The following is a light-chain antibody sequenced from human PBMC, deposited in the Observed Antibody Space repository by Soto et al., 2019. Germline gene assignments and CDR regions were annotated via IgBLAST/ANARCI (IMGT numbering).Light chain of an antibody. J-gene: IGKJ4*01. CDR2: DVS. Sequence: EIVLTQSPATLSLSPGERATLSCRASQSVSSYLSWYQQKPGQAPRLLIFDVSKRATGIPARFSGSGSGTDFTLTISSLEPEDFAVYYCHKRVNGPTFGGGTKVEIK. CDR3: HKRVNGPT. CDR1: QSVSSY. V-gene: IGKV3-11*01.